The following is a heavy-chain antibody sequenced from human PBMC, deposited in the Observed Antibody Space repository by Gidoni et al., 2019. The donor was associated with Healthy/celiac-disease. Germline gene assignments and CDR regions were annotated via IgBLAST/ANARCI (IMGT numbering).Heavy chain of an antibody. Sequence: GKGLEWVSAIGTAGDTYYPGSVKGRFTISRENAKNSLYLQMNSLRAGDTAVYYCARGYSGYADIWGQGTMVTVSS. J-gene: IGHJ3*02. CDR2: IGTAGDT. D-gene: IGHD5-12*01. V-gene: IGHV3-13*01. CDR3: ARGYSGYADI.